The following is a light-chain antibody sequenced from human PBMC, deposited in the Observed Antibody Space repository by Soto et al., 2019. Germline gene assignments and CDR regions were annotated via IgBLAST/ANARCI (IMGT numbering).Light chain of an antibody. CDR1: SSDVGGNKY. V-gene: IGLV2-14*01. J-gene: IGLJ1*01. CDR2: EVS. CDR3: SSYTTSLTLV. Sequence: QSALTQPASVSGSPGQSITIPCTGSSSDVGGNKYVSWYRQHPGKAPKLVIYEVSNRPSGISDRFSGSKSGNTASLTISGLQAEDEADYYCSSYTTSLTLVFGTGTKLTVL.